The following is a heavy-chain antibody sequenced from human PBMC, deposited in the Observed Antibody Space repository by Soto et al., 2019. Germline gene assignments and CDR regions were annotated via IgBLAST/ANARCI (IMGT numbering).Heavy chain of an antibody. CDR3: AKNGQPPYYYYGLGG. CDR1: GYTFTRYG. V-gene: IGHV1-18*01. J-gene: IGHJ6*02. CDR2: ISGYNGDA. Sequence: ASVKVSCKASGYTFTRYGISWVRQAPGQGLEWMGWISGYNGDANYAQRFQGRVSMTIDTSTTTAYMELRTLTPDDTAVYYCAKNGQPPYYYYGLGGWGQGTTVTVSS. D-gene: IGHD2-8*01.